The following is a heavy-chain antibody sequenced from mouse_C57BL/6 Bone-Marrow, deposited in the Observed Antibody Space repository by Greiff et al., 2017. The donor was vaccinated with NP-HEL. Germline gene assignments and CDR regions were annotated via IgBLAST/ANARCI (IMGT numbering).Heavy chain of an antibody. CDR1: GYTFTDYY. Sequence: VQLQQSGPELVKPGASVKISCKASGYTFTDYYMNWVKQSHGKSLEWIGDINPNNGGTSYNQKFKGKATLTVDKSSSTAYMELRSLTSEDSAVYYCARRTVSYAMDYWGQGTSVTVSS. V-gene: IGHV1-26*01. J-gene: IGHJ4*01. CDR3: ARRTVSYAMDY. D-gene: IGHD1-1*01. CDR2: INPNNGGT.